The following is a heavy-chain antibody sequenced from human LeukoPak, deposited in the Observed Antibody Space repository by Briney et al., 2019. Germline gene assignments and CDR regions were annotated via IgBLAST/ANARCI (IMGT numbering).Heavy chain of an antibody. CDR2: IYYSGGT. Sequence: PSETLSLTCTVSGGSISSYYWSWLRQPPGGGLEWIGYIYYSGGTNYNPSLKRRVTTSLDTSNSQFSLKLTSVTAADTAVYYCVMCGLNSRYYCGMDVWGQGTTVTGSS. V-gene: IGHV4-59*08. CDR1: GGSISSYY. CDR3: VMCGLNSRYYCGMDV. D-gene: IGHD5-12*01. J-gene: IGHJ6*01.